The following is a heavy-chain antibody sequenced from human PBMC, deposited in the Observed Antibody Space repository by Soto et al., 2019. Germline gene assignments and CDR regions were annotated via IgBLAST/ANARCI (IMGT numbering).Heavy chain of an antibody. CDR3: ARDHGGGGLALEF. CDR2: ISNSGRII. CDR1: GFTFSDYY. V-gene: IGHV3-11*01. D-gene: IGHD3-16*01. Sequence: QVHLEESGGGLVKSGGSLRLSCTASGFTFSDYYMSWIRQAPGKGLEWVSDISNSGRIIHHADSMEGRFTISRDNAKNSLYLQMNSLRPEDSAIYYCARDHGGGGLALEFWGQGTLVTVSS. J-gene: IGHJ4*02.